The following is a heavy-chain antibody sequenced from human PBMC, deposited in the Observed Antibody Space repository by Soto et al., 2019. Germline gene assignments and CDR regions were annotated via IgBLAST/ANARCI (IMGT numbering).Heavy chain of an antibody. Sequence: QVQLQESGPGLVKPSETLSLTCSVSGGSVSNASFYWTWIRQAPGTGLEHIGYIFYTGVTNYNPSLSSRVTISLDTSKNHFSLKLNSMTAADTAVYYCVRVLDSSWYADLWGRGTLVTVSS. D-gene: IGHD3-22*01. V-gene: IGHV4-61*03. CDR2: IFYTGVT. CDR1: GGSVSNASFY. J-gene: IGHJ2*01. CDR3: VRVLDSSWYADL.